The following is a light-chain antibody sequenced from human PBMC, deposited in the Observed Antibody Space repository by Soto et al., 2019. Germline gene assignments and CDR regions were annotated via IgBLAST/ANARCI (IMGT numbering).Light chain of an antibody. Sequence: DIQMTQSPSTLSASVGDRVTITCRASQSISNWLAWYQRKPGKAPKLLIYDVSSLESGVPSRFSGSGSGTESTLTISSLQPDDFATYYCQQYNTFWTFGQGTKVDNK. CDR1: QSISNW. CDR3: QQYNTFWT. V-gene: IGKV1-5*01. CDR2: DVS. J-gene: IGKJ1*01.